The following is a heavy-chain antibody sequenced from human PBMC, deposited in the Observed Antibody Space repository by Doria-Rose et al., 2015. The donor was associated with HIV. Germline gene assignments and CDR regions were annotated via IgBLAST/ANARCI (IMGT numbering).Heavy chain of an antibody. D-gene: IGHD6-13*01. CDR1: GVSLSSPGMG. Sequence: QESGPVLVKPTETLTLTCTVSGVSLSSPGMGVSWIRQPPRKALEWLANIFSDDERSYKTSLKSRLTISRGTSKSQVVLTMTDMDPVDTATYYCARIKSSRWYHKYYFDFWGQGTLVIVPA. CDR2: IFSDDER. V-gene: IGHV2-26*01. J-gene: IGHJ4*02. CDR3: ARIKSSRWYHKYYFDF.